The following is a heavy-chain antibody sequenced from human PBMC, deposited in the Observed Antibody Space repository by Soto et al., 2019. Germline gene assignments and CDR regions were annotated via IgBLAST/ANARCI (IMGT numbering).Heavy chain of an antibody. D-gene: IGHD4-17*01. CDR3: ARSNGRTVTMRGYFDY. Sequence: QLQLQESGPGLVKPSETLSLTCTVSGGSISSSSYYWGWIRQPPGKGLEWIGSIYYSGSTYYNPSLKSRVTISVDTSKNQFSLKLSSVTAADTAVYYCARSNGRTVTMRGYFDYWGQGTLVTVSS. CDR2: IYYSGST. J-gene: IGHJ4*02. CDR1: GGSISSSSYY. V-gene: IGHV4-39*01.